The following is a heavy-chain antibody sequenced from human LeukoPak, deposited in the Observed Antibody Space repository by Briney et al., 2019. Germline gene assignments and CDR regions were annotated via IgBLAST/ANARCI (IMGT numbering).Heavy chain of an antibody. D-gene: IGHD3-22*01. CDR3: ARHSDYDSSGYYLLDY. CDR2: IYYSGST. J-gene: IGHJ4*02. Sequence: NLPEALSLTCTVSGGSISSYYWSWIRQPPGKGLEWIGYIYYSGSTNYNPSLKSRVTISVDTSKNQFSLKLSSVTAADTAVYYCARHSDYDSSGYYLLDYWGQGTLVTVSS. CDR1: GGSISSYY. V-gene: IGHV4-59*08.